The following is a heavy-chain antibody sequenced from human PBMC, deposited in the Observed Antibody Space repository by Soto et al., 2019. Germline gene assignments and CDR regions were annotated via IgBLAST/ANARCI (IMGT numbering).Heavy chain of an antibody. D-gene: IGHD6-19*01. CDR3: ARAQLNPDSSGLYWDAFDV. Sequence: QVQLQQSGPGLVKPSQTLSLTCAISGDSVSSGSASWHWIRQSPSRGLEWLGRTFYRSGWNKEYPESVIGRITISPDTSRNQSSLQVNSGSPEDTAVYYCARAQLNPDSSGLYWDAFDVWGQGTMVT. V-gene: IGHV6-1*01. CDR1: GDSVSSGSAS. J-gene: IGHJ3*01. CDR2: TFYRSGWNK.